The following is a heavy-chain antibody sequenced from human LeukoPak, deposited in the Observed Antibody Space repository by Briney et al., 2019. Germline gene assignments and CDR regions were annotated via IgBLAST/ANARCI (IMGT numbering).Heavy chain of an antibody. CDR3: AREYDDYGDYGWFDP. Sequence: GASVKVSCKASGYTFTSYGISWVRQAPGQGLEWMGWISAYNGNTNYAQKLQGRVTMTTDTSTSTAYMELRSLRSDDTAVYYCAREYDDYGDYGWFDPWGQGTLVTVSS. CDR2: ISAYNGNT. CDR1: GYTFTSYG. J-gene: IGHJ5*02. D-gene: IGHD4-17*01. V-gene: IGHV1-18*01.